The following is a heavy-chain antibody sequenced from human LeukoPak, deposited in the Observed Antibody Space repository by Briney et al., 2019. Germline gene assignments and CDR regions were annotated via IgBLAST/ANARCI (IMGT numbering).Heavy chain of an antibody. J-gene: IGHJ1*01. V-gene: IGHV3-23*01. Sequence: GGSLRLSCAASGFTFSSYAMSWVRQAPGKGLEWVSGISGSGGSTYYVDSVKGRLTISRDNSKNTLYLQMNSLRAEDTAVYYCAKAYYYDSSAYYSGRLLYFQHWGQGTLVTVSS. D-gene: IGHD3-22*01. CDR2: ISGSGGST. CDR3: AKAYYYDSSAYYSGRLLYFQH. CDR1: GFTFSSYA.